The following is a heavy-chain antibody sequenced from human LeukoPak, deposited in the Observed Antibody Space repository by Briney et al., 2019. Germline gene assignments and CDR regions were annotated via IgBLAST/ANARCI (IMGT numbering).Heavy chain of an antibody. V-gene: IGHV4-30-2*01. Sequence: TLSLTCTVSGGSISSGGYSWSWIRQPPGKGLEWIGYIYHSGSTYYNPSLKSRVTISVDRSKNQFSLKLSSVTAADTAVYYCARASDVGFDYWGQGTLVTVSS. CDR2: IYHSGST. D-gene: IGHD1-26*01. CDR3: ARASDVGFDY. J-gene: IGHJ4*02. CDR1: GGSISSGGYS.